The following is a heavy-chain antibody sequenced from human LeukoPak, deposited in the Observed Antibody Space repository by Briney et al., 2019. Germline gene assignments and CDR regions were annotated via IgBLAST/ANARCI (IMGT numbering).Heavy chain of an antibody. CDR3: AREGGSHHYESSGFTGLDY. CDR2: IIPILDIT. Sequence: SVKVSCKASGETLSSYAISWVRQAPGQGLEWMGRIIPILDITNYAQKFQDRLTIIADISTSTAYMELTSLRSDDTAVYFCAREGGSHHYESSGFTGLDYWGQGSLVTVSS. CDR1: GETLSSYA. V-gene: IGHV1-69*04. J-gene: IGHJ4*02. D-gene: IGHD3-22*01.